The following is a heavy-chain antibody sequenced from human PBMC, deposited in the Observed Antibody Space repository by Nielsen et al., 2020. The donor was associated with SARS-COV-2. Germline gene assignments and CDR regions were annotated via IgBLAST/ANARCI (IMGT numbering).Heavy chain of an antibody. D-gene: IGHD4-17*01. CDR3: ARARGAYGDYYYYYTDV. CDR1: GASVSSSSAA. CDR2: TYYRSKWYN. Sequence: SDTLSLTCAISGASVSSSSAAWNWIRQSPSRGLEWLGRTYYRSKWYNDYAVSVKSRITINPDTSKNQFSLHLNSVTPEDTAVYYCARARGAYGDYYYYYTDVWGKGTTVTVSS. V-gene: IGHV6-1*01. J-gene: IGHJ6*03.